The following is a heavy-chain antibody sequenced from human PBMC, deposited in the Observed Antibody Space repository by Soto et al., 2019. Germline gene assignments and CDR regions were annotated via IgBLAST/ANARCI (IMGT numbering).Heavy chain of an antibody. CDR1: GFPFSSYA. J-gene: IGHJ4*02. D-gene: IGHD6-19*01. CDR2: ISGSGGST. CDR3: AKMNIAVAGDFDY. V-gene: IGHV3-23*01. Sequence: GGSLSLSCAASGFPFSSYAMSWVRQAPGKGLEWVSAISGSGGSTYYADSVKGRFTISRDNSKNTLYLQMNSLRAGDTAVYYCAKMNIAVAGDFDYWGQGTLVTVSS.